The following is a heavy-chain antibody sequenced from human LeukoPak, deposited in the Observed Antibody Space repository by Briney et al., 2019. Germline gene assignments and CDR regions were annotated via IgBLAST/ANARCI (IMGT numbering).Heavy chain of an antibody. V-gene: IGHV3-21*04. CDR3: ARTTEGGYTYGYFYYYYMDV. CDR2: ISSSSSYI. D-gene: IGHD5-18*01. J-gene: IGHJ6*03. CDR1: GFTFSSYS. Sequence: GGSLRLSCAASGFTFSSYSMNWVRQAPGKGLEWVSSISSSSSYIYYADSVKGRFTISRDNAKNSLYLQMNSLRAEDTAVYYCARTTEGGYTYGYFYYYYMDVWGKGTTVTISS.